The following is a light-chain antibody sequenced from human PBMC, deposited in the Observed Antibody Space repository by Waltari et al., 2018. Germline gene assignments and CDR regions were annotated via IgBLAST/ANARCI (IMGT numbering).Light chain of an antibody. Sequence: QSALTQPPSASGSPGQSITISCTGTSSDVGGYDYVSWYQQHPGKAPTLMIYEVSKRPSGVPDRFSGSKSGNTASLTVSGLQAEDEADYYCSSYAGSNNAVFGGGTHLTVL. CDR3: SSYAGSNNAV. V-gene: IGLV2-8*01. CDR1: SSDVGGYDY. CDR2: EVS. J-gene: IGLJ7*01.